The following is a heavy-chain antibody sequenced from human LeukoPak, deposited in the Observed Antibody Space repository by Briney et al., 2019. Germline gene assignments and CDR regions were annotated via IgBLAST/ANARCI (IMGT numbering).Heavy chain of an antibody. CDR1: GFTFSSYA. CDR3: AKHGYSSGWYRAWDY. J-gene: IGHJ4*02. CDR2: ISGSGGST. V-gene: IGHV3-23*01. D-gene: IGHD6-19*01. Sequence: GGSLRLSCAASGFTFSSYAMSWVRQAPGKGLEWVSAISGSGGSTYHADSVKGRFTISRDNSKNTLYLQMNSLRAEDTAVYYCAKHGYSSGWYRAWDYWGQGTLVTVSS.